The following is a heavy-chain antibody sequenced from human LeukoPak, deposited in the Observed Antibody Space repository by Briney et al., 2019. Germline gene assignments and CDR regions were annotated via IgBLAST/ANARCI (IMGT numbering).Heavy chain of an antibody. CDR1: GYSFTSYW. CDR3: ASLGGYGSGSSYFDY. V-gene: IGHV5-51*01. CDR2: IYPGDSDT. D-gene: IGHD3-10*01. Sequence: GESLKISCKSSGYSFTSYWIGWVRQMPGKGLEWMGIIYPGDSDTRYSPSFQGQVTISADKSISTAYLQWSSLKASDTAMYYCASLGGYGSGSSYFDYWGQGTLVTVSS. J-gene: IGHJ4*02.